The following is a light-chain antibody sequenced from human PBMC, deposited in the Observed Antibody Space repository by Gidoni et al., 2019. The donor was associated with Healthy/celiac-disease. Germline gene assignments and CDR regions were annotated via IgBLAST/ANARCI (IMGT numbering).Light chain of an antibody. J-gene: IGKJ4*01. CDR2: DAS. Sequence: DIPMTQSPSSLSASVGDRVTITCQARQDISNYLNWYQQKPGKAPKLLIYDASNLETGVPSRFSGSGSGTDFTFTISSLQPEDIATYYCQQYDNLPLTFGGXTKVEIK. CDR1: QDISNY. V-gene: IGKV1-33*01. CDR3: QQYDNLPLT.